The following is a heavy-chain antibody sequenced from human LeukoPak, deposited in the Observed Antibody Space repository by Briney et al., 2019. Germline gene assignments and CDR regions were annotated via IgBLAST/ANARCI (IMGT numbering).Heavy chain of an antibody. CDR3: AKDISYYYGSGSYYGHYYGMDV. Sequence: GGSLRLSCAASGFTFDDYAMHWVRQAPGKGLEWVSGISWNSGSIGYADSMKGRFTISRDNAKNSLYLQMKSLRAEDTALYYCAKDISYYYGSGSYYGHYYGMDVWGQGTTVTVSS. V-gene: IGHV3-9*01. CDR1: GFTFDDYA. D-gene: IGHD3-10*01. J-gene: IGHJ6*02. CDR2: ISWNSGSI.